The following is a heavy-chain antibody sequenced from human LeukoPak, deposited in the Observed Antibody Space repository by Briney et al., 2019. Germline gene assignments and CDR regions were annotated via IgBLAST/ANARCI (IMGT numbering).Heavy chain of an antibody. J-gene: IGHJ4*02. V-gene: IGHV3-33*06. D-gene: IGHD4-17*01. CDR1: GFTFSSYG. CDR3: AKPKWTVTTPFDY. Sequence: GGSLRLSCAASGFTFSSYGMHWVRQAPGKGLEGVAVIWYDGSNKYYADSVKGRFTISRDNSKNTLYLQMNSLRAEDTAVYYCAKPKWTVTTPFDYWGQGTLVTVSS. CDR2: IWYDGSNK.